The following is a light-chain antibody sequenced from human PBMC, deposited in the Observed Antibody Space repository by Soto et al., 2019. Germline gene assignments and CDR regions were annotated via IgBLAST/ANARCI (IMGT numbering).Light chain of an antibody. CDR1: SSDVGGYNY. CDR3: CSYTSSSIRV. J-gene: IGLJ3*02. Sequence: QAVVTQPASVSGSPGQSITISCTGTSSDVGGYNYVSWYQQHPGKAPKFMIYEVSNRPSGVSNRFSGSKSGNTASLTISGLQAEDEADYYCCSYTSSSIRVFGGGTKLTVL. V-gene: IGLV2-14*01. CDR2: EVS.